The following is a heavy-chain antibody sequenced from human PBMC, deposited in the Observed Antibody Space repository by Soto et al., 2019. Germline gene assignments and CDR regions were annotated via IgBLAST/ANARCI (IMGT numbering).Heavy chain of an antibody. CDR2: ISVKNGNT. J-gene: IGHJ6*01. CDR1: GYTFISHG. V-gene: IGHV1-18*04. Sequence: ASVKVSCKASGYTFISHGITWVRQAPGQGLEWMGWISVKNGNTKYAQKVQDRVTMTTDTSTSTAYLEVRILRSYDTPVYYCARVSSSILVVPDYGMDVWGQGTTFTTSS. D-gene: IGHD2-2*01. CDR3: ARVSSSILVVPDYGMDV.